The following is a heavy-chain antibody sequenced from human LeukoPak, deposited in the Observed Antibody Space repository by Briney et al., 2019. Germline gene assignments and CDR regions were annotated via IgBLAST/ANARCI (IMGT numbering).Heavy chain of an antibody. CDR1: GFTFSSNH. J-gene: IGHJ4*02. V-gene: IGHV3-23*01. CDR2: ITGRGDNT. Sequence: GGSLRLSCAASGFTFSSNHMSWVRQAPGKGLEWASGITGRGDNTYYTESVKGRFTISRDNSKNTLYLEMNSLRAEDTAVYYCAKYLAGGWSYIDCWGQGTLVTVSS. D-gene: IGHD6-19*01. CDR3: AKYLAGGWSYIDC.